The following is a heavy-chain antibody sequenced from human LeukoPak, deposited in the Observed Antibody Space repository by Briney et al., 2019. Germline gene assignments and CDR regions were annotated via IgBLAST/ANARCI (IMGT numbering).Heavy chain of an antibody. D-gene: IGHD2-15*01. CDR2: ISSSSSTI. V-gene: IGHV3-48*04. CDR1: GFTFSSYS. J-gene: IGHJ4*02. CDR3: ARDFRSGGSGLDY. Sequence: GGSLRLSCAASGFTFSSYSMNWVRQAPGKGLEWVPYISSSSSTIYYADSVKGRFTISRDNAKNSLYLQMNSLRAEDTAVYYCARDFRSGGSGLDYWGQGTLVTVSS.